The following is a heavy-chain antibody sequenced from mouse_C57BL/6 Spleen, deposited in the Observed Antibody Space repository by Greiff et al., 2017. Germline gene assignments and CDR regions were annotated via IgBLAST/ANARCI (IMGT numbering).Heavy chain of an antibody. V-gene: IGHV1-81*01. D-gene: IGHD2-13*01. J-gene: IGHJ2*01. CDR2: IYPRSGNT. CDR1: GYTFTSYG. Sequence: VQLQQSGAELARPGASVKLSCKASGYTFTSYGISWVKQRTGQGLEWIGEIYPRSGNTYYNEKFKGKDTLTADKSSSTAYMELRSLTSEDSAVYFCARVQDYSNFDYWGQGTTLTVSS. CDR3: ARVQDYSNFDY.